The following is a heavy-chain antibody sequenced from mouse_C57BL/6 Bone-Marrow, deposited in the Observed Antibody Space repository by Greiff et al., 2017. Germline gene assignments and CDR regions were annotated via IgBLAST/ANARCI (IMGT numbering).Heavy chain of an antibody. CDR2: IDPSDSYT. J-gene: IGHJ4*01. CDR1: GYTFTSYW. Sequence: VQLQQPGAELVRPGTSVTLSCKASGYTFTSYWMHWVKQRPGQGLEWIGVIDPSDSYTNYNQKFTGKATLTVDTSSSTAYMQLSSLTSEDSAVYYCARGGWLRYAMDYWGQGTSVTVSS. V-gene: IGHV1-59*01. CDR3: ARGGWLRYAMDY. D-gene: IGHD2-2*01.